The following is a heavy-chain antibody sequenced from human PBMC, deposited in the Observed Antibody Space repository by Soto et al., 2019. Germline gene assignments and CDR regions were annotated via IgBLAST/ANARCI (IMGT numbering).Heavy chain of an antibody. V-gene: IGHV3-30*18. CDR3: AKPQTAPGIAADCFDY. CDR2: ISYDGSNK. Sequence: QVQLVESGGGVVQPGRSLRLSCAASGFTFSSYGMHWVRQAPGKGLEWVAVISYDGSNKYYAYSVTSRFTISRDNSQNTRYLQMNSRRDEDTAVYYCAKPQTAPGIAADCFDYWGQGTLVTVSS. J-gene: IGHJ4*02. CDR1: GFTFSSYG. D-gene: IGHD6-13*01.